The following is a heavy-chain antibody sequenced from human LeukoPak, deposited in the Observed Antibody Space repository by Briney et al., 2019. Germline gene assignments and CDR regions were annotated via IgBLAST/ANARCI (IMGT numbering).Heavy chain of an antibody. CDR3: AKEAEWELLPGSRFDP. CDR2: ISVGTTKT. J-gene: IGHJ5*02. V-gene: IGHV3-23*01. Sequence: GGSLRLSCAASGFTFKNYAMTWVRQAPGKGLEWVSAISVGTTKTHYADSVKGRFTISRDDSKNTLSLQMNNLRAEDTAVYYCAKEAEWELLPGSRFDPWGQGTLVTVSS. CDR1: GFTFKNYA. D-gene: IGHD1-26*01.